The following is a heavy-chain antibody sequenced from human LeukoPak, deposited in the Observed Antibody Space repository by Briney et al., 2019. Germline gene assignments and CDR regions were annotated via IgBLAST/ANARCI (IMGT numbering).Heavy chain of an antibody. CDR2: ISTYNGNT. CDR3: ARVLRYDFWSAYYFDY. Sequence: GASVKASCKASGYTFNSYDISWVRPAPGQGLEWMAWISTYNGNTNYALKVQGRATMTTDTSTSTAYMELRSLRSDDTAVYYCARVLRYDFWSAYYFDYWGQGTLVTVSS. D-gene: IGHD3-3*01. CDR1: GYTFNSYD. J-gene: IGHJ4*02. V-gene: IGHV1-18*01.